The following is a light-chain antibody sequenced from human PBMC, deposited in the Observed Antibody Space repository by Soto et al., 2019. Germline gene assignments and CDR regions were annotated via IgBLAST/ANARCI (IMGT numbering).Light chain of an antibody. CDR2: GNN. CDR3: QSYASTLSARYV. CDR1: SSNIGANYD. J-gene: IGLJ1*01. Sequence: QSVLTQPPSVSGAPGQRVTISCTGSSSNIGANYDVHWYQHRPGTAPKLLIFGNNNRPSGVPDRFSGSKSGTSASLAITGLQAEDQGDCQSYASTLSARYVFGTGTKLTVL. V-gene: IGLV1-40*01.